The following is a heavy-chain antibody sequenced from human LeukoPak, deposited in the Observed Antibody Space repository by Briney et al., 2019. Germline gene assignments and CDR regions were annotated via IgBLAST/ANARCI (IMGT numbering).Heavy chain of an antibody. Sequence: TGGSLRLSCAASGFTFDDYAMHWVRQAPGKGLEWVSGISWNSGSIGYADSVKGRFTISRDNAKNSLYLQMNSLRAEDTALYYCAKGGYCSSTSCYEDYWGQGTLVTVSS. J-gene: IGHJ4*02. V-gene: IGHV3-9*01. CDR1: GFTFDDYA. D-gene: IGHD2-2*01. CDR3: AKGGYCSSTSCYEDY. CDR2: ISWNSGSI.